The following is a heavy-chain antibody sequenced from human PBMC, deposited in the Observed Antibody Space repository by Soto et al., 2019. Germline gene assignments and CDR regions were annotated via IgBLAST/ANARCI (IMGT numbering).Heavy chain of an antibody. D-gene: IGHD1-20*01. CDR2: ISDNGVIT. J-gene: IGHJ3*02. Sequence: DVQLLESGGGLAQPGGSLRLSCAGSGFTFSSYGMSWVRQAPGKGLEWVSGISDNGVITNYADSVKGRFTISKDNSRSTGYLQMNSLRVEDTAVYYCAAYNTSRHAAFDIWGQGTTVIVSS. CDR1: GFTFSSYG. V-gene: IGHV3-23*01. CDR3: AAYNTSRHAAFDI.